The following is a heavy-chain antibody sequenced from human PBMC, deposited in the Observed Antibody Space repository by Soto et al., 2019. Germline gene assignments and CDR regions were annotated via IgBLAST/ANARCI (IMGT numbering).Heavy chain of an antibody. CDR3: AKDLGYSSSWPTPTDY. Sequence: PGGSLRLSCAASGFTFRSYAISWGRQAPGKGLEWVSAISGSGGSTYYADSVKGRFTISRDNSKNTLYLQMNSLRAEDTAVYYCAKDLGYSSSWPTPTDYWGQGTLVTVSS. V-gene: IGHV3-23*01. J-gene: IGHJ4*02. CDR2: ISGSGGST. CDR1: GFTFRSYA. D-gene: IGHD6-13*01.